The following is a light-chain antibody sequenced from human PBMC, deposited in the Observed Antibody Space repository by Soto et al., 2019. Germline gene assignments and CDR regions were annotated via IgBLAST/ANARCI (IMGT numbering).Light chain of an antibody. V-gene: IGLV1-40*01. CDR2: ENN. CDR3: QSYNSSISGYV. CDR1: SSNIGAGYE. J-gene: IGLJ1*01. Sequence: QSVLTQPPSVSEAPGQRVTISCTGSSSNIGAGYEAHWYQQVPGTAPKLLIYENNNRPSGVPDRFSGSKSGTSAALAITGLQDEDEAEYYCQSYNSSISGYVFGTGTKLTVL.